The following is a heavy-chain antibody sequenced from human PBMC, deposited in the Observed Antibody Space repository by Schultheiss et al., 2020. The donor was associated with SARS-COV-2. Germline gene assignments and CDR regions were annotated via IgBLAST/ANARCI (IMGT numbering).Heavy chain of an antibody. J-gene: IGHJ4*02. CDR3: ARGNGYSYY. CDR1: GGSFSGYY. D-gene: IGHD5-24*01. Sequence: SETLSLTCAVYGGSFSGYYWSWIRQPPGKGLEWIGSIYYSGSTYYNPSLKSRVTISPDTSKNQFSLRLRYVTAADTAVYYCARGNGYSYYWGQGILVTVSS. V-gene: IGHV4-34*01. CDR2: IYYSGST.